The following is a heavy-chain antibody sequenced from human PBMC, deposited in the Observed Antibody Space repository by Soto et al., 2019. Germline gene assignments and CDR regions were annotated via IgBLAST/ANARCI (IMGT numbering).Heavy chain of an antibody. V-gene: IGHV4-31*03. CDR1: GGSISSGGCY. CDR3: ARVVRGVIKGGFDY. D-gene: IGHD3-10*01. J-gene: IGHJ4*02. Sequence: QVQLQESGPGLVKPSQTLSLTCTVSGGSISSGGCYWTWIRQHPGKCLEWSGYIFYSGSTYYNPSLKSRVTISVDTSKNQFSLKLSSVTAADTAIYYCARVVRGVIKGGFDYWGQGTLVTVSS. CDR2: IFYSGST.